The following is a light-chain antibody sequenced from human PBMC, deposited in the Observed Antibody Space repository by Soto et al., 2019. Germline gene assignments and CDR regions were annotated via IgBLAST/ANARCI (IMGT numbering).Light chain of an antibody. CDR1: QDISSY. CDR3: QELNSYPLT. V-gene: IGKV1-9*01. J-gene: IGKJ4*01. CDR2: GAS. Sequence: DIQMTQSPSTLSASVGDRVTITCRASQDISSYLAWYQQTPGKAPKLLIYGASTLQSGVPSRFSGSGSGTEFTLTISSLQPEDFATYYCQELNSYPLTFGGGTKVDVK.